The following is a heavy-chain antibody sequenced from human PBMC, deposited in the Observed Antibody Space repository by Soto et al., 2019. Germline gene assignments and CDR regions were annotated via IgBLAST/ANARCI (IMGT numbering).Heavy chain of an antibody. D-gene: IGHD1-26*01. Sequence: QLQLQESGPGLVKPSGTLSLTCAVSGGSISSSNWWSWVRQPPGKGLEWIGEIYHSGSTNYNPSLKTRVTISVDKSKNQFSPKLSSVSGADWAVYYCARFNSGSYYEVFDTWGQGTMVTVSS. J-gene: IGHJ3*02. CDR3: ARFNSGSYYEVFDT. CDR2: IYHSGST. CDR1: GGSISSSNW. V-gene: IGHV4-4*02.